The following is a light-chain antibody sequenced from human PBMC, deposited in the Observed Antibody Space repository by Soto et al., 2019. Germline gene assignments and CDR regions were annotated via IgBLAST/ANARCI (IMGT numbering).Light chain of an antibody. J-gene: IGLJ1*01. V-gene: IGLV2-23*01. CDR3: CSFTGSSTLYV. Sequence: QSALTQPASGSGSPGQSIIISCTGTSSDIGSSNLVSWYQQHPGKAPKLIIYEGSRRPSGVSGRFSGSKSGNTASLTISGLQAEDEAYYYCCSFTGSSTLYVFGTGTKLTVL. CDR2: EGS. CDR1: SSDIGSSNL.